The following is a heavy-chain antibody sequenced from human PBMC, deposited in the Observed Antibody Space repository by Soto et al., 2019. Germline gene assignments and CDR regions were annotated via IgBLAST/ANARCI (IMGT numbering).Heavy chain of an antibody. CDR1: GFAFSGYG. D-gene: IGHD4-17*01. J-gene: IGHJ4*02. CDR2: IWYDGSKT. CDR3: VRDPATVTSYFDY. Sequence: RLSCAASGFAFSGYGMHWVRQAPGKGLEWVALIWYDGSKTYHADSVKGRFTISRDDSKSTLFLQMNSLRVDDTAVYYCVRDPATVTSYFDYWGQGALVTVSS. V-gene: IGHV3-33*01.